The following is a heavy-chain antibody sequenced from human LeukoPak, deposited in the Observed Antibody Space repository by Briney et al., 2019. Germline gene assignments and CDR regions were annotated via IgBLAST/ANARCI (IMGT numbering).Heavy chain of an antibody. J-gene: IGHJ5*02. CDR2: ISYDGSNK. D-gene: IGHD5-12*01. Sequence: LAGGSLRLSCAASGFTFSSYGMHWVRQAPGKGLEWVAVISYDGSNKYYADSVKGRFTISRDNSKNTLYLQMNSLRAEDTAVYYCAKDLFSHRYSKPWPWGQGTLVTVSS. V-gene: IGHV3-30*18. CDR3: AKDLFSHRYSKPWP. CDR1: GFTFSSYG.